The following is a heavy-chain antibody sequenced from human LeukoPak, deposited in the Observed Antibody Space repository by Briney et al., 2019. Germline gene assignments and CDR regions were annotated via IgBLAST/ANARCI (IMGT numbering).Heavy chain of an antibody. CDR2: ISGSGGST. V-gene: IGHV3-23*01. Sequence: PGGSLRLSCAASGFTFSIYAMSWVRQAPGKGLEWVSAISGSGGSTYYADSVKGRFTISRDNSKNTLYLQMNSLRAEDTAVYYCAKSTVVVPAAADYWGQGTLVTVSS. J-gene: IGHJ4*02. CDR3: AKSTVVVPAAADY. CDR1: GFTFSIYA. D-gene: IGHD2-2*01.